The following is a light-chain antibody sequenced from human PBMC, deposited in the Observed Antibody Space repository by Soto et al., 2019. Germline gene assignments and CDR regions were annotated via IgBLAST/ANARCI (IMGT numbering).Light chain of an antibody. CDR1: QSVSSN. CDR3: QQYHNWVT. V-gene: IGKV3-20*01. CDR2: GAS. J-gene: IGKJ4*02. Sequence: EIVLPQSPATLSLSPGERATLSCRASQSVSSNLAWYQQKPGQAPRLLIYGASNRATGIPDRFSGSGSGTDFTLTISRLEPEDFAVYYCQQYHNWVTFGGGTKV.